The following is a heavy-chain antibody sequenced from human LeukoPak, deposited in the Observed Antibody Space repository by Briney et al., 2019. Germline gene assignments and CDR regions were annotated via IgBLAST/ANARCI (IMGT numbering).Heavy chain of an antibody. J-gene: IGHJ5*02. Sequence: GGSLRLSCTASGFTFSSFTMHWVRQAPGKGLEGVAVISFDGNNKYFADSVKGRFTISRDNSKNTMDLQMNSLRAEDTAVYYCARAATEFQNWFDPWGQGAPVTVSS. CDR3: ARAATEFQNWFDP. V-gene: IGHV3-30-3*01. CDR2: ISFDGNNK. CDR1: GFTFSSFT. D-gene: IGHD5-12*01.